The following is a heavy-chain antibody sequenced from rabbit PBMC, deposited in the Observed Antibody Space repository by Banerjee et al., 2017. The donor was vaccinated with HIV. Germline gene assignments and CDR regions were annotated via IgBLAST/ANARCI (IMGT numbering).Heavy chain of an antibody. J-gene: IGHJ4*01. D-gene: IGHD6-1*01. CDR3: ARDGGYAGYGYDYYFNL. CDR1: GFSFSNKYV. Sequence: QEQLEESGGDLVKPEGSLTLTCTASGFSFSNKYVMCWVRQAPGKGLEWIACINSSSGNTVYASWAKGPFTISKTSSTTVTLQMTSLTAADTATYFCARDGGYAGYGYDYYFNLWGQGTLVTVS. V-gene: IGHV1S45*01. CDR2: INSSSGNT.